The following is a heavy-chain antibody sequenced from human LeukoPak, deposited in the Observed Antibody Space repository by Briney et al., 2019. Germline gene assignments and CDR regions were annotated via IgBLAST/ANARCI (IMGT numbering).Heavy chain of an antibody. J-gene: IGHJ4*02. V-gene: IGHV4-39*01. D-gene: IGHD6-19*01. CDR2: IYYSGST. CDR3: ARVQEAVKLFDY. Sequence: SETLSVTCTVSGGSISSSSYYWGWIRQPPGEGLEWIGSIYYSGSTYYNPSLKSRVTISVDTSKNQFSLKLSSVTAADTAVYYCARVQEAVKLFDYWGQGTLVTVSS. CDR1: GGSISSSSYY.